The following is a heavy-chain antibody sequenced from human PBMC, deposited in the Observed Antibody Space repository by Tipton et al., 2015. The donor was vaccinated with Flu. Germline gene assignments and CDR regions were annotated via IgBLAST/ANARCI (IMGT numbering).Heavy chain of an antibody. CDR3: ARANGPFDI. CDR2: IYIGGDT. D-gene: IGHD4-17*01. CDR1: EFSVSTNY. J-gene: IGHJ3*02. V-gene: IGHV3-66*02. Sequence: SLRLSCAASEFSVSTNYMTWVRQAPGKGLEWVSVIYIGGDTYYADSVKGRFTISRDNSKNTLYLQMNSLRPEDTAVYYCARANGPFDIWGQGTKVTVSS.